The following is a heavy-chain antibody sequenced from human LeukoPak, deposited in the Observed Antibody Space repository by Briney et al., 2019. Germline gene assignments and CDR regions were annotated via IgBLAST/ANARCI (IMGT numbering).Heavy chain of an antibody. Sequence: GESLKISCQGSGYSFTSYWISWVRQMPGEGLEWMGRIGPSDSYTSYSPSFQGHVTISADKSISTAYLQWSSLKASDTAMYYCARSSSRYDTTRTAFDIWGQGTMVTVSS. CDR1: GYSFTSYW. D-gene: IGHD3-3*01. CDR3: ARSSSRYDTTRTAFDI. J-gene: IGHJ3*02. V-gene: IGHV5-10-1*01. CDR2: IGPSDSYT.